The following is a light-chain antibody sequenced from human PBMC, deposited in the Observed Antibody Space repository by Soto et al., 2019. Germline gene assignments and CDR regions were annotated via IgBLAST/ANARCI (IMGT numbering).Light chain of an antibody. J-gene: IGKJ2*01. CDR3: QQFGNSRYT. CDR1: QSLNSDY. V-gene: IGKV3-20*01. Sequence: EIVLTQSPGTLSLSPGETATLSCRASQSLNSDYLAWYQQIPGQAPRVLIYGASTRAAGIPDRFSGSGSGTDFTLTITRLEPEAFAVYYCQQFGNSRYTFCQGTKLEIK. CDR2: GAS.